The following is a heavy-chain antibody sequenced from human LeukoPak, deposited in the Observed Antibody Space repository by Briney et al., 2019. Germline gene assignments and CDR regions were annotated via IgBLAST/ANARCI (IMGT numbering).Heavy chain of an antibody. CDR3: ARTGSGNLAAWFDP. CDR1: GYTFTGYY. CDR2: INPDSGGT. D-gene: IGHD3-10*01. Sequence: GASVKVSCKASGYTFTGYYMHWVRQAPGQGLEWMGWINPDSGGTKYAQKFQGRVTMTRDTSISTAYMELSRLRSDDTAVYYCARTGSGNLAAWFDPWGQGTLVTVSS. J-gene: IGHJ5*02. V-gene: IGHV1-2*02.